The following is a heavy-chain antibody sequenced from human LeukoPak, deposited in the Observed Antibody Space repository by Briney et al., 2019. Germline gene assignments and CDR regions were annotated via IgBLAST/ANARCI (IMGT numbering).Heavy chain of an antibody. V-gene: IGHV4-59*08. CDR3: ARRGYSSGYYYLDY. D-gene: IGHD6-19*01. CDR1: GASISTSY. Sequence: PSETLSLTCTVSGASISTSYWYWIRQPPGKGLEWIGYIYYSGSTDYNPSLKSRVTISSDTSKNQFSLKLSSVTAADTAVYYCARRGYSSGYYYLDYWGQGTLVAVSS. CDR2: IYYSGST. J-gene: IGHJ4*02.